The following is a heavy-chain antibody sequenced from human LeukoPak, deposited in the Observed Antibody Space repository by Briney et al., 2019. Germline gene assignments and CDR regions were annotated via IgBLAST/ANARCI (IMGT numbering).Heavy chain of an antibody. CDR3: VRDGGVSGYDLLDY. V-gene: IGHV3-7*01. D-gene: IGHD5-12*01. CDR2: INQDGSEE. Sequence: GGSLRLSCAASGFTFSNYWMTWVRQAPGKGVEWVAHINQDGSEEHYMDSAKARFTISRDNAKNSLSLQMNSLRAYDTAVYYCVRDGGVSGYDLLDYWGQGTLVTVSS. J-gene: IGHJ4*02. CDR1: GFTFSNYW.